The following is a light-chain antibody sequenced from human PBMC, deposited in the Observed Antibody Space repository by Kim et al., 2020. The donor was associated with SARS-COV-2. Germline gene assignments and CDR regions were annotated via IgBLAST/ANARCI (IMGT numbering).Light chain of an antibody. CDR2: DAS. CDR1: QSISSW. Sequence: SASVGDRCTITCRASQSISSWLAWYQQRPGKAPKLLIYDASILQSGVPPNFSGSGYGTEFTLTINSLQPDDFATYFCQHYNSYPYTFGQGTKLEI. V-gene: IGKV1-5*01. CDR3: QHYNSYPYT. J-gene: IGKJ2*01.